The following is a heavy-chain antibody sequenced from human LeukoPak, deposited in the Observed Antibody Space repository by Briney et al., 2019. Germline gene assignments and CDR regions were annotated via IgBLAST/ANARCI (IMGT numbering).Heavy chain of an antibody. J-gene: IGHJ3*02. V-gene: IGHV4-34*01. CDR1: GGSFSGYY. Sequence: SETLSLTCAVYGGSFSGYYWSWIRQPPGKGLEWIGEINHSGSTNYNPSLKSRVTISVDTSKNQFSLKLSSVTAADTAVYYCARGQGFWKQWLVRGAFDIWGQGTMVTVSS. D-gene: IGHD6-19*01. CDR2: INHSGST. CDR3: ARGQGFWKQWLVRGAFDI.